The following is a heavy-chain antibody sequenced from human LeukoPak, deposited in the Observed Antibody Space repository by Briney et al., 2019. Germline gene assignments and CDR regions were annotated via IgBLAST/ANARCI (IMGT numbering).Heavy chain of an antibody. D-gene: IGHD2-2*02. CDR2: ISSGSTI. V-gene: IGHV3-11*01. Sequence: GGSLRLSCAASGFTFSDYYMSWIRQAPGKGLEWVSYISSGSTIYYADSVKGRFTISRDNAKNSLYLQMNSLRAEDTAVYYCARDEVDIVVVPAAIHKVHYYYGMDVWGQGTTVTVSS. CDR1: GFTFSDYY. CDR3: ARDEVDIVVVPAAIHKVHYYYGMDV. J-gene: IGHJ6*02.